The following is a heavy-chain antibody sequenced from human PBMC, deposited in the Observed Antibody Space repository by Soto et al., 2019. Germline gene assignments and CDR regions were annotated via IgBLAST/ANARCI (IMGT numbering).Heavy chain of an antibody. CDR1: GFTFSSYG. CDR2: ISYDGNFA. V-gene: IGHV3-30*03. Sequence: QVQLVESGGGVVQPGRSLRLSCAASGFTFSSYGMHWVRQAPGKGLEWVTVISYDGNFAYYADSVKGRFTISRDNSKNTLYLQMNSLRTEDTAMYYCAIAGPITSWYLDCWGQVTLVTVSS. CDR3: AIAGPITSWYLDC. D-gene: IGHD2-2*01. J-gene: IGHJ4*02.